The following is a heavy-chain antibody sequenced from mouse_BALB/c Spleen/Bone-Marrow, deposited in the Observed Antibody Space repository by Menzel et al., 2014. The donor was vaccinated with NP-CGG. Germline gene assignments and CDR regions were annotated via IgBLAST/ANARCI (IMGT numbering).Heavy chain of an antibody. CDR1: GYTFTSYW. CDR3: ARRTTTVVATDY. V-gene: IGHV1S81*02. J-gene: IGHJ2*01. CDR2: INPSNGRT. D-gene: IGHD1-1*01. Sequence: VHLVESGAELVKPGASVKLSCKASGYTFTSYWMHWVKQRPGQGLEWIGEINPSNGRTNYNEKFKSKATLTVDKSSSTAYMQLSSLTSEVSAVYYCARRTTTVVATDYWGQGTTLTVSS.